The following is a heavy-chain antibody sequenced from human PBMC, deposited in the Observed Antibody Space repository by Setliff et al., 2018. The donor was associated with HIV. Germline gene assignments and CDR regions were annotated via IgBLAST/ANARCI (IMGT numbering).Heavy chain of an antibody. Sequence: SETLSLTCAVSGYSIRSGYYWGWIRQSPGKGLEWIGTMFRTGTSYYNPSLTSRVTISQDTSKNQFSLELTSVTAADTAVYYCSTVDGTRYLDYWGQGKLVTVSS. CDR1: GYSIRSGYY. J-gene: IGHJ4*02. V-gene: IGHV4-38-2*01. CDR2: MFRTGTS. CDR3: STVDGTRYLDY. D-gene: IGHD1-1*01.